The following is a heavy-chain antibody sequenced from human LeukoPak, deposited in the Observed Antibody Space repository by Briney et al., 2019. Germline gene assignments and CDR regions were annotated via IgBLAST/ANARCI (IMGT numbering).Heavy chain of an antibody. Sequence: GGSLKLSCTASGLTFSTSGFNWVRQAPGKGLEWVASIGPTGSDRYHADSIKGRFTISRDNANNFLYLQMNSLRAEDTAVYYCATETNGRHYDYWGQGTLLTVSS. CDR2: IGPTGSDR. J-gene: IGHJ4*02. V-gene: IGHV3-21*06. CDR1: GLTFSTSG. D-gene: IGHD1-14*01. CDR3: ATETNGRHYDY.